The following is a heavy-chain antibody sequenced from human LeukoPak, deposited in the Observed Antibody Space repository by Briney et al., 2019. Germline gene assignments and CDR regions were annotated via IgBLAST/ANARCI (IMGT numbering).Heavy chain of an antibody. CDR1: GFTFSSFS. V-gene: IGHV3-21*01. CDR2: ISSSSSYI. D-gene: IGHD6-13*01. J-gene: IGHJ4*02. CDR3: ARDYSGSWYYFDY. Sequence: GGSLRLSCAASGFTFSSFSMNWVRQAPGKGLEWVSSISSSSSYIYYADSVKGRFTISRDNAKNSLYLQMNSLRAEDTAVYYCARDYSGSWYYFDYWGQGTLVTVSS.